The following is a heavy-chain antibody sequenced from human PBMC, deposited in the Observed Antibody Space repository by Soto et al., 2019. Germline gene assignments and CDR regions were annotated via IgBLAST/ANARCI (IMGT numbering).Heavy chain of an antibody. CDR1: GFTFSSYA. CDR2: ISYDGSNK. Sequence: GGSLRLSCAASGFTFSSYAMHWVRQAPGKGLEWVAVISYDGSNKYYADSVKGRFTISRDNSKNTLYLQMNSLRAEDTAVYYCARGAKNLLLWFGDLYGMDVWGQGTTVTVSS. V-gene: IGHV3-30-3*01. D-gene: IGHD3-10*01. CDR3: ARGAKNLLLWFGDLYGMDV. J-gene: IGHJ6*02.